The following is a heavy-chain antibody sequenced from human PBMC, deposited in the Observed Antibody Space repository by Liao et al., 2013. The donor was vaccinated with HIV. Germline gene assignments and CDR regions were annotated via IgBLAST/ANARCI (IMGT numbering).Heavy chain of an antibody. CDR1: GGSISSGSYY. J-gene: IGHJ4*02. Sequence: QVQLQESGPGLVKPSETLSLTCTVSGGSISSGSYYWSWDPAARREGTGVDWAYLYQWXHQLQPLLKSRVTISVDTSKNQFSLKLSSVTAADTAVYYCARDRDYYFDYWGQGTLGPPSPQ. V-gene: IGHV4-61*02. CDR2: LYQWXH. CDR3: ARDRDYYFDY. D-gene: IGHD3/OR15-3a*01.